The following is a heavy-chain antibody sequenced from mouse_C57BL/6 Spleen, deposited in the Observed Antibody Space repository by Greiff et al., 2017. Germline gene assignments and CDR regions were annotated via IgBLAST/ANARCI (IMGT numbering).Heavy chain of an antibody. CDR1: GYTFTSYW. D-gene: IGHD1-1*01. V-gene: IGHV1-50*01. CDR2: IDPSDSYT. J-gene: IGHJ1*03. Sequence: VQLQQPGAELVKPGASVKLSCKASGYTFTSYWMQWVKQRPGQGLEWIGEIDPSDSYTNYNHKFKGKATLTADTSSSTAYMQLSSLTSEDSAVYYCVLYCGKSCWYFGVWGTGATVPVSS. CDR3: VLYCGKSCWYFGV.